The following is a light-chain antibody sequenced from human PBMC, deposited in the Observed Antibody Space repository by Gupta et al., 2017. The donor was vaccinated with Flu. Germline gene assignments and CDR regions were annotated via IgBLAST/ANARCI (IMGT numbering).Light chain of an antibody. CDR2: GAS. V-gene: IGKV3-15*01. CDR3: QQDNNWHRT. J-gene: IGKJ1*01. CDR1: QSVTSN. Sequence: EIVMTQSPPTLSVSPGERATLSCRASQSVTSNLAWYQQKPGQAPRLLVFGASTRATGIPARFSGSGSGTEFTLTISSLQSEDFAFYYCQQDNNWHRTFGQGTKVEVK.